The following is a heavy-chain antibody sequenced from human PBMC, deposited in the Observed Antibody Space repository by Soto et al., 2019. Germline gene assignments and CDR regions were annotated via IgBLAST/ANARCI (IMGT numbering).Heavy chain of an antibody. CDR1: GGSFSGYY. Sequence: PSETLSLTCAVYGGSFSGYYWSWIRQPPGKGLEWIGEINHSGSTNYNPSLKSRVTISIDTSKNQFSLKMSSVTAADTAVYYCKRGWNYWGQGTLVTVSS. CDR2: INHSGST. D-gene: IGHD1-1*01. J-gene: IGHJ4*02. V-gene: IGHV4-34*01. CDR3: KRGWNY.